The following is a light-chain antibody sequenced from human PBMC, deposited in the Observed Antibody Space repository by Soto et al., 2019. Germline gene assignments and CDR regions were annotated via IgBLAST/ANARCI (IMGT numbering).Light chain of an antibody. Sequence: QSVLTQPPSVSGAPGQRVTLSCTGSTSNIGAGYDVHWYQQLPGTAPKLLIYGNSNRPSGVPDRFSGSKSGTSASLAITGLQAEDEADYYCQSYDNSLSGWVFGGGPKLTVL. J-gene: IGLJ3*02. V-gene: IGLV1-40*01. CDR3: QSYDNSLSGWV. CDR2: GNS. CDR1: TSNIGAGYD.